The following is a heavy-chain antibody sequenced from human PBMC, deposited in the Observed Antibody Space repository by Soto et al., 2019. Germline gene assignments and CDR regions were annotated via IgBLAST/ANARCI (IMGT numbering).Heavy chain of an antibody. CDR2: IIPIFGTA. CDR3: ARVGRIGYYYYGMDV. Sequence: QVQLVQSGAEVKKPGSSVKVSCKASGGTFRSYAISWVRQAPGQGLEWMGGIIPIFGTANYAQKFQGRVTITADKSTSTAYMELSSLRSEDTALYYCARVGRIGYYYYGMDVWGQGTTVTVSS. D-gene: IGHD2-15*01. CDR1: GGTFRSYA. J-gene: IGHJ6*02. V-gene: IGHV1-69*06.